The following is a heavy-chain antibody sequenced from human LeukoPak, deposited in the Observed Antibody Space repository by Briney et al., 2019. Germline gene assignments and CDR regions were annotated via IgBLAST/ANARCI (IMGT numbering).Heavy chain of an antibody. V-gene: IGHV3-30*18. CDR3: AKDLGYSYGQGAFDI. CDR2: ISYDGSNK. J-gene: IGHJ3*02. CDR1: GFTFSSYG. Sequence: GRSLRLSCAASGFTFSSYGMHWVRQAPGKGLEWVAVISYDGSNKYYADSVKGRFTISRDNSKNTLYLQMNSLRAEDTAVYYCAKDLGYSYGQGAFDIWGQGTMVTVSS. D-gene: IGHD5-18*01.